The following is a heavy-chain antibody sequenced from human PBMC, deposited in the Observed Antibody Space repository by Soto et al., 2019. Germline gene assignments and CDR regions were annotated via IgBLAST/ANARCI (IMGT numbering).Heavy chain of an antibody. CDR2: INHSGST. CDR3: SRERGITMVRGTKGYYYMDV. D-gene: IGHD3-10*01. Sequence: TSETLSLTCAVYGGSFSGYYWSWIRQPPGKGLEWIGEINHSGSTNYNPSLKSRVTISVDTSKNQFSLKLSSVTAADTAVYYCSRERGITMVRGTKGYYYMDVWGKGTTVTVSS. J-gene: IGHJ6*03. V-gene: IGHV4-34*01. CDR1: GGSFSGYY.